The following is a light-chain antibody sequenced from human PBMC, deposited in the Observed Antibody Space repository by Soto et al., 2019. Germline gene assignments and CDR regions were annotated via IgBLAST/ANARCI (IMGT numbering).Light chain of an antibody. CDR2: DAS. Sequence: IQLTQSPSTLSASVGDRVTITCRASQSISSWLAWYPQKPGKAPKLLIYDASSLESGVPSRCGGGGGAEESLPISSLVHADDVVYYCHQHYNCHSRTFGQGTRLEIK. V-gene: IGKV1-5*01. CDR3: QHYNCHSRT. CDR1: QSISSW. J-gene: IGKJ5*01.